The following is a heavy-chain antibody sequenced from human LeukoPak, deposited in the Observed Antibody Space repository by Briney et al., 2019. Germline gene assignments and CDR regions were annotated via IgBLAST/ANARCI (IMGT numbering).Heavy chain of an antibody. Sequence: SETLSLTCTVSGGSLNGYHCNWVRQPPGKGLEWIGEIHYGGGVNYNPSLKSRVTISLDTSKNQFSLNLRSVTAADSAVCFCATYAGGQGGRGYWGQGTLVTVSS. CDR2: IHYGGGV. J-gene: IGHJ4*02. CDR1: GGSLNGYH. D-gene: IGHD2-2*01. V-gene: IGHV4-59*08. CDR3: ATYAGGQGGRGY.